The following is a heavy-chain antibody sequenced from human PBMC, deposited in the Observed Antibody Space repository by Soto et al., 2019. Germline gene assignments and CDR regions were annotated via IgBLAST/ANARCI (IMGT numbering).Heavy chain of an antibody. CDR2: ISGSGGST. J-gene: IGHJ4*02. V-gene: IGHV3-23*01. Sequence: EVQLLESGGGLVQPGGSLRLSCAASGLTFSSYAMSWVRQAPGKGLEWVSSISGSGGSTYYADSVKGRFTISRDNSKNTVYLQMNSLRAEDTAVYYCAKDQRGFSSTARIDYWGQGTLVTVSS. CDR3: AKDQRGFSSTARIDY. D-gene: IGHD6-13*01. CDR1: GLTFSSYA.